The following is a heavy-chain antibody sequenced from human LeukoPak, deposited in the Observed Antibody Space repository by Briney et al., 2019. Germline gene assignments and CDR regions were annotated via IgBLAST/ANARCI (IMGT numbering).Heavy chain of an antibody. Sequence: GGSLRLSCAASGFTVSSNYMSWVRQAPGKGLEWVSLIYSGGSTYYADSVKGRFTISRDNSKNTLYLQINSLRVEDTAMYYCARAFSGSIGLDCWGQGTLVTVSS. V-gene: IGHV3-53*01. D-gene: IGHD1-26*01. J-gene: IGHJ4*02. CDR3: ARAFSGSIGLDC. CDR2: IYSGGST. CDR1: GFTVSSNY.